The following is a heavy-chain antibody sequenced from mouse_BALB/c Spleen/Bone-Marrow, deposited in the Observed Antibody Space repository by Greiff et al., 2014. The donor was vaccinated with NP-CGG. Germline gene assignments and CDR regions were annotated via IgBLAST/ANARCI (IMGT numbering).Heavy chain of an antibody. J-gene: IGHJ4*01. CDR1: GYTFTSYV. D-gene: IGHD2-10*02. V-gene: IGHV1-14*01. Sequence: VQLQQPGPELVKPGASVKMPCKASGYTFTSYVMHWVKQKPGQGLEWIGYINPYNDGTKYNEKFKGKATLTSDKSSSTAYMELSSLTSENSAVYYCARGGYGNVYYAMDYWGQGTSVTVSS. CDR3: ARGGYGNVYYAMDY. CDR2: INPYNDGT.